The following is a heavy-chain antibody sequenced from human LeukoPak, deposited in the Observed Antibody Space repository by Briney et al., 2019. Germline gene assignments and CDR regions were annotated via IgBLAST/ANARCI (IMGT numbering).Heavy chain of an antibody. J-gene: IGHJ6*03. CDR1: GFTFSSYS. CDR3: ARGLTYYYYYMDV. CDR2: ISSSSSFI. Sequence: GGSLRLSCAASGFTFSSYSMNWVRQAPGKGLEWFSSISSSSSFIYYADSVKGRFTISRDNAENSLYLQMNSLRAEDTAVYYCARGLTYYYYYMDVWGKGTTVTVSS. D-gene: IGHD3-16*01. V-gene: IGHV3-21*01.